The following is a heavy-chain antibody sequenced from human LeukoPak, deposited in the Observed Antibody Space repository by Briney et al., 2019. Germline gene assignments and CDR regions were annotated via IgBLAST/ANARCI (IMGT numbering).Heavy chain of an antibody. CDR2: IYHSGRT. CDR3: ARGGPYFDY. V-gene: IGHV4-38-2*02. D-gene: IGHD3-10*01. Sequence: SETLSLTCTVSGYSISSGYYWAWIRQSPGKGLEWTGAIYHSGRTYYNPSLKSRVTISVDTSKNQFSLNLTSVTAADTAVYYCARGGPYFDYWGQGTLVTVSS. J-gene: IGHJ4*02. CDR1: GYSISSGYY.